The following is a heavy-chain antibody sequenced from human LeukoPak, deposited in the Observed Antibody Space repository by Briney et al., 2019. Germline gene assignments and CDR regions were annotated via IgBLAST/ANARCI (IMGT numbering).Heavy chain of an antibody. CDR3: ARGLHFRVYDSSDYYPY. D-gene: IGHD3-22*01. J-gene: IGHJ4*02. CDR1: GFKFRSYG. Sequence: PGGSLRLSCAASGFKFRSYGMHWVRQAPGKGLEWVALISFDESNKYYLDSVKGRFTISRDNSKNTLYLQMNSLRPEDTAVYYCARGLHFRVYDSSDYYPYWGQGTLVTVSS. V-gene: IGHV3-30*03. CDR2: ISFDESNK.